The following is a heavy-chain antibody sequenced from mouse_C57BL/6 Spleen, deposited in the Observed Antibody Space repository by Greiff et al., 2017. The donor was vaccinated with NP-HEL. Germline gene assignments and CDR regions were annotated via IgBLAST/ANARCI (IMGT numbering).Heavy chain of an antibody. CDR1: GFTFSDYG. D-gene: IGHD2-5*01. Sequence: EVKLVESGGGLVQPGGSLKLSCAASGFTFSDYGMAWVRQAPRKGPEWVAFISNLAYSIYYADTVTGRFTISRENAKNTLYLEMSSLRSEDTAMYYCARQDSNFYFDYWGQGTTLTVSS. CDR2: ISNLAYSI. J-gene: IGHJ2*01. V-gene: IGHV5-15*01. CDR3: ARQDSNFYFDY.